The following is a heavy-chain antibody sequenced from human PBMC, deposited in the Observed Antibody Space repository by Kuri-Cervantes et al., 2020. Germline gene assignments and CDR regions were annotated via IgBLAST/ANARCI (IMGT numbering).Heavy chain of an antibody. J-gene: IGHJ2*01. Sequence: GESLKISCKGSGYSFPSYWIGWVRQMPGKGLEWMGIIYPGDSGTRYSPSFQGQVTISADKSISTAYLQWSSLKASDTAMYYCARRGYCSGGSCYHNYWYFDLWGRGTLVTVSS. D-gene: IGHD2-15*01. CDR1: GYSFPSYW. CDR3: ARRGYCSGGSCYHNYWYFDL. CDR2: IYPGDSGT. V-gene: IGHV5-51*01.